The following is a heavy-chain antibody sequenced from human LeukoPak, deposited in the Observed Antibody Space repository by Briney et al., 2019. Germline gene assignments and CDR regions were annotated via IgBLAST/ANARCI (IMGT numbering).Heavy chain of an antibody. J-gene: IGHJ4*02. CDR1: GFTVSSNY. CDR3: ARRGKEYSSSWAFDS. D-gene: IGHD6-6*01. Sequence: PGGSLRLSCAASGFTVSSNYMSWVRQAPGKGLEWVSVIYSGGSTYYADSVKGRFTISRDNSKNTLYLQMNSLRAEDTAVYYCARRGKEYSSSWAFDSWGQGTLVTVSS. CDR2: IYSGGST. V-gene: IGHV3-66*01.